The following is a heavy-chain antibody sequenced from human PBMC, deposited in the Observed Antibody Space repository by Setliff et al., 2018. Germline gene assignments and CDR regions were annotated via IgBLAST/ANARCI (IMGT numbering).Heavy chain of an antibody. D-gene: IGHD2-8*01. CDR2: LSPYDGNT. CDR1: GFTFTDSI. J-gene: IGHJ4*02. CDR3: ARLVRYCSTTTCQRASGDKY. Sequence: ASVKVSCKASGFTFTDSIVNWVRQAPGQGLEWVGWLSPYDGNTYSAQKFQGRVTLTTDTSTTTAYMELRGLTSGDTAIYYCARLVRYCSTTTCQRASGDKYLGQGTLVTVSS. V-gene: IGHV1-18*01.